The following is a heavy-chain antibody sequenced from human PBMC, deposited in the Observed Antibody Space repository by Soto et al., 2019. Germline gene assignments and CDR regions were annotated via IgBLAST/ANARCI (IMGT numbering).Heavy chain of an antibody. CDR1: GFTFDDYA. V-gene: IGHV3-9*01. J-gene: IGHJ4*02. CDR3: ATFRTVDY. CDR2: ISWNSGSI. Sequence: EVQLVESGGGLVQPGRSLRLSCAASGFTFDDYAMHWVRQAPGKGLEWVSGISWNSGSICYADSVKGRFTISRDNAMNSLYLQMNSLRAEDTALYYCATFRTVDYWGQGTLVTVSS.